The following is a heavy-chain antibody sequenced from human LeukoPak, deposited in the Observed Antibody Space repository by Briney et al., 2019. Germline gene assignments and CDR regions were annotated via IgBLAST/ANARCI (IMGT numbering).Heavy chain of an antibody. Sequence: SETLFLTCAVYGGSFSGYYWSWIRQPPGKGLEWVGEINHSGSTNYNPSPKSRVTISVDTSKNQFSLKLSSVTAADTAVYYCARQYSSSWYSFYGYWGQGTLVTVSS. D-gene: IGHD6-13*01. V-gene: IGHV4-34*01. CDR3: ARQYSSSWYSFYGY. J-gene: IGHJ4*02. CDR1: GGSFSGYY. CDR2: INHSGST.